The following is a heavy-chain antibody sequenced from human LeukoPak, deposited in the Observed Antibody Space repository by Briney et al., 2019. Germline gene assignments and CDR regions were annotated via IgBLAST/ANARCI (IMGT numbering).Heavy chain of an antibody. J-gene: IGHJ6*03. CDR2: INWNGGST. CDR1: GFTFDDYG. D-gene: IGHD3-3*01. V-gene: IGHV3-20*04. Sequence: GGSLRLSCAASGFTFDDYGMSWVRQAPGRGLEWVSGINWNGGSTGYADSVKGRFTISRDNAKNSLYLQMNSLRAEHTALYYCARKYYDFWSGYHMDVWGKGTTVTVSS. CDR3: ARKYYDFWSGYHMDV.